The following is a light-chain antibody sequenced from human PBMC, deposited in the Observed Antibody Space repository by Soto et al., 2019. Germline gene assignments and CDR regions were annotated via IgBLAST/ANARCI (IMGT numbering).Light chain of an antibody. V-gene: IGKV1-5*01. CDR3: QQANSYPWT. Sequence: DIQMTQSPSTLSASIGDRVTITCRASQNINNWIAWYQQKPGKAPKLLIYGSSSLLSGVPSRFSGTRSGTDFTLTISSLQPEDFATYYCQQANSYPWTFGQGTKVDIK. J-gene: IGKJ1*01. CDR2: GSS. CDR1: QNINNW.